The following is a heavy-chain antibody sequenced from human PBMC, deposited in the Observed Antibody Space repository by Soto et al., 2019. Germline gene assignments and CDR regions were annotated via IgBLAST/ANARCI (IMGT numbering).Heavy chain of an antibody. CDR2: INPSGGST. CDR1: GYTFTSYY. Sequence: ASVKVSCKASGYTFTSYYMHWVRQAPGQGLEWMGIINPSGGSTSYAQKFQGRVTMTRDTSTSTVYMELSSLRSEDTAVHYCARAYCSSASCPNWFDPWGQGTLVTVSS. V-gene: IGHV1-46*03. J-gene: IGHJ5*02. D-gene: IGHD2-2*01. CDR3: ARAYCSSASCPNWFDP.